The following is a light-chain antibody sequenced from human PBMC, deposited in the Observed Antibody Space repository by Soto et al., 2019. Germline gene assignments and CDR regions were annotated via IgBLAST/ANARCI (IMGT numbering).Light chain of an antibody. CDR3: ATWDDSHWV. CDR2: RNN. V-gene: IGLV1-47*01. Sequence: QSVLTQPPSASGTPGPRVTISCSGSTSNVGSDYVYWYQQLPGTAPKLLIYRNNQRPSGVPDRFSGSKSVTSASLAISGLRYEDEADYYCATWDDSHWVFGGGTKLTVL. J-gene: IGLJ3*02. CDR1: TSNVGSDY.